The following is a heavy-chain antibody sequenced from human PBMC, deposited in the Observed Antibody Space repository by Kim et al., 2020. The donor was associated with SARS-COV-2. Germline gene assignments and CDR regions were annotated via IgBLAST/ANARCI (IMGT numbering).Heavy chain of an antibody. CDR3: TTGLYYYDSSGYYGFDY. Sequence: GGSLRLSCAASGFTFSNAWMSWVRQAPGKGLEWVGRIKSKTDGGTTDYAAPVKGRFTISRDDSKNTLYLQMNSLKTEDTAVYYCTTGLYYYDSSGYYGFDYWGQGTLVTVSS. V-gene: IGHV3-15*01. CDR2: IKSKTDGGTT. J-gene: IGHJ4*02. CDR1: GFTFSNAW. D-gene: IGHD3-22*01.